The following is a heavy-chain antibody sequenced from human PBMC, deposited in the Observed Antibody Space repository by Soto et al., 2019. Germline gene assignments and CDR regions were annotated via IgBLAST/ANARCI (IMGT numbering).Heavy chain of an antibody. Sequence: QVQLVQSGAAVKKPGSSVKVSCKASGGTFSSYAISWVRQAPGQGLEWMGGIIPIFGTANYAQKFQGRVTITADESTSKAYMELSSRRSEETAVYYCASRGVVAAVAGTYYGMDVWGQGTTVTVSS. CDR2: IIPIFGTA. CDR3: ASRGVVAAVAGTYYGMDV. CDR1: GGTFSSYA. J-gene: IGHJ6*02. D-gene: IGHD6-19*01. V-gene: IGHV1-69*12.